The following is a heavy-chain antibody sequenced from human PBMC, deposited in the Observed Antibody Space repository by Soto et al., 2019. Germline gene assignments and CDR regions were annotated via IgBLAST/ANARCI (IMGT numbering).Heavy chain of an antibody. Sequence: HPVGSLRLSCAASGFTFSSYGMHWVRQAPGKGLEWVAVISYDGSNKYYADSVKGRFTISRDNSKNTLYLQVNSLRAEDTAVYYCAKDLYSGSSHPDYWGQGTLVTVS. CDR3: AKDLYSGSSHPDY. D-gene: IGHD1-26*01. V-gene: IGHV3-30*18. CDR1: GFTFSSYG. CDR2: ISYDGSNK. J-gene: IGHJ4*02.